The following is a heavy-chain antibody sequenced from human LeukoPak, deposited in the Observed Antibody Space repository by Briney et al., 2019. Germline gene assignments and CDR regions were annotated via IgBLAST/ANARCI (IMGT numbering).Heavy chain of an antibody. CDR1: GYTFSGYY. V-gene: IGHV1-18*04. CDR3: AKTRNHAFDI. D-gene: IGHD1-14*01. J-gene: IGHJ3*02. Sequence: ASVKVSCKASGYTFSGYYIHWVRQAPGQGLEWMGWLSASDGNTNYAQKFQGRVTMTTDTSTSTVYMELRSLRSDDTAVYYCAKTRNHAFDIWGQGTMVTVSS. CDR2: LSASDGNT.